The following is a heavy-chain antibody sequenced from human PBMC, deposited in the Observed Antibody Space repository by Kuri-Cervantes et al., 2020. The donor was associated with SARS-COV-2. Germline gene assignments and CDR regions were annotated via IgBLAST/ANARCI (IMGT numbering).Heavy chain of an antibody. V-gene: IGHV3-30*02. Sequence: GESLKISCAASGFTFSSYWMSWVRQAPGKGLEWVAFIRYDGSNKYYADSVKGRFTISRDNSKNTLYLQMNSLRAEDTAVYYCAKDLSLLWFGESDWFDPWGQGTLVTVSS. D-gene: IGHD3-10*01. CDR2: IRYDGSNK. CDR3: AKDLSLLWFGESDWFDP. J-gene: IGHJ5*02. CDR1: GFTFSSYW.